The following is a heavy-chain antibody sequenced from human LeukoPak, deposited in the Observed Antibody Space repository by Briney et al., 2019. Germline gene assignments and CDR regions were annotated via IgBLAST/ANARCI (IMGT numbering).Heavy chain of an antibody. J-gene: IGHJ4*02. CDR1: GFTFSSYS. D-gene: IGHD3-22*01. CDR2: ISSSSSYI. CDR3: ARQVVVTRDY. V-gene: IGHV3-21*01. Sequence: PGGSLRLSCAASGFTFSSYSMNWVRQAPGKGLESVSSISSSSSYIYYADSVKGRFTISRDNAKNSLYLQMNSLRAEDTAVYYCARQVVVTRDYWGQGTLVTVSS.